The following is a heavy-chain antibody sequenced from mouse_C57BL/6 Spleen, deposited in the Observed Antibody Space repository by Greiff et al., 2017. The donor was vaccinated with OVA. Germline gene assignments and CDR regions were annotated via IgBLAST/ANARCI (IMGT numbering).Heavy chain of an antibody. J-gene: IGHJ4*01. Sequence: VQLKESGPGLVKPSQSLSLTCSVTGYSITSGYYWNWIRQFPGNKLEWMGYISYDGSNNYNPSLKNRISITRDTSKNQFFLKLNSVTTEDTATYYCAIYGSSSLYAMDYWGQGTSVTVSS. CDR2: ISYDGSN. CDR1: GYSITSGYY. D-gene: IGHD1-1*01. V-gene: IGHV3-6*01. CDR3: AIYGSSSLYAMDY.